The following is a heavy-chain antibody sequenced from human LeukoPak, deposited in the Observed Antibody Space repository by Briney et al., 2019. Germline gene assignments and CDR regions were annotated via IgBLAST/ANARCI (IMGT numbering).Heavy chain of an antibody. V-gene: IGHV1-2*06. D-gene: IGHD6-6*01. Sequence: ASVKVSRKASGYTFTGYYMHWVRQAPGQGIEWMRRINPNSGGTNYAQKLQGRVTMTRNTPISTAYMELSRLRSDDTAVYYCARVSSSSYYWGQGTLVTVSS. CDR1: GYTFTGYY. CDR3: ARVSSSSYY. J-gene: IGHJ4*02. CDR2: INPNSGGT.